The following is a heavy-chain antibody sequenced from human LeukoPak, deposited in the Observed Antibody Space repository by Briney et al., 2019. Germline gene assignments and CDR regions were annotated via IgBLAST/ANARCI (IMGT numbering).Heavy chain of an antibody. J-gene: IGHJ4*02. Sequence: GGSLRLSCAACGFTVSRNYMNWGSQARGKGLEWVSDIYSAGRTYYSECVRGRFTIFRDNSKKTMYLQMHSLRAEDTAVYYCVKYGGKEGFDYWGQGTLVTVSS. CDR2: IYSAGRT. CDR1: GFTVSRNY. CDR3: VKYGGKEGFDY. D-gene: IGHD2/OR15-2a*01. V-gene: IGHV3-53*01.